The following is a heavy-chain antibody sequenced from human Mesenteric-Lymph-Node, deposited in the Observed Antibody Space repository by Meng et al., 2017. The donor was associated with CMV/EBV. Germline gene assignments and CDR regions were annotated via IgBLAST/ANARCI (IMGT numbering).Heavy chain of an antibody. J-gene: IGHJ6*02. Sequence: LSLTCAASGFTFSDYYTSWIRQAPGKGLEWVSYISSSGSTIYYADSVKGRFTISRDNAKNSLYLQMNSLRAEDTAVYYCARESRDYSNYYYYGMDVWGQGTTVTVSS. CDR3: ARESRDYSNYYYYGMDV. CDR2: ISSSGSTI. V-gene: IGHV3-11*04. D-gene: IGHD4-11*01. CDR1: GFTFSDYY.